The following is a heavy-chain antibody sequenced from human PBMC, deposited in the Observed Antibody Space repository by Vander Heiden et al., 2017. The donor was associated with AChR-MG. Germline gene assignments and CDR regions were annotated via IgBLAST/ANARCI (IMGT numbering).Heavy chain of an antibody. CDR2: INHSGST. Sequence: QVQLQQWGAGLLKPSETLSLTCAVYGGSFSGYYWSWIRQPPGKGLEWIGEINHSGSTNQNPYRKIRVTISVDTSKNQLSLKLSSVTAAETAVYSCATRPRRISSSRGYFDYWGQGTLVTVSS. CDR1: GGSFSGYY. J-gene: IGHJ4*02. D-gene: IGHD6-13*01. CDR3: ATRPRRISSSRGYFDY. V-gene: IGHV4-34*01.